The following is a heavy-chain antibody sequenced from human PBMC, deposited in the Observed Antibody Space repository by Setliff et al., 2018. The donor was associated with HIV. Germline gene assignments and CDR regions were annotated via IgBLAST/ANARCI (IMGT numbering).Heavy chain of an antibody. V-gene: IGHV3-7*01. CDR1: GFTFSTSY. Sequence: LRLSCAASGFTFSTSYMSWVRQAPGKGLEWVATIKQDGSEKHYVDSVKGRFTVSRDNPKNSLYLQMKSLRAEDTAVYYCATIVVVPAAIRIFDSWGQGTLVTVSS. J-gene: IGHJ4*02. CDR3: ATIVVVPAAIRIFDS. D-gene: IGHD2-2*02. CDR2: IKQDGSEK.